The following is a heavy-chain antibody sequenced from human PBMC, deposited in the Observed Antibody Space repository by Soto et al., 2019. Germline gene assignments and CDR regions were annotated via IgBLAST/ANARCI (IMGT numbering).Heavy chain of an antibody. CDR1: NGSVSSGTYS. Sequence: SETLSLTCTVSNGSVSSGTYSWSWVRQPPGKGLEWIGYIYYSGTTYYTPSLKSRLTMSMDRANDHFSLNLTSVTAADTAVYFCARGHYYYGMDVWGQGITVTVS. CDR3: ARGHYYYGMDV. V-gene: IGHV4-30-2*01. J-gene: IGHJ6*02. CDR2: IYYSGTT.